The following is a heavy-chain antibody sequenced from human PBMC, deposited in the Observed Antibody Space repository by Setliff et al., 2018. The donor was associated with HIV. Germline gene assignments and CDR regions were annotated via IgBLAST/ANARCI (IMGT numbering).Heavy chain of an antibody. V-gene: IGHV4-61*02. J-gene: IGHJ5*02. CDR1: GDSINSGTYY. CDR3: ARQIWNESPGYGFDP. D-gene: IGHD3-22*01. Sequence: SETLSLTCTVSGDSINSGTYYWSWIRQPAGKGLEWIGRLHLSGDTNYNPSLKSRVTVSKDTTKNQLSLRLSSVTAADTAVYYCARQIWNESPGYGFDPWGQGTLVTVSS. CDR2: LHLSGDT.